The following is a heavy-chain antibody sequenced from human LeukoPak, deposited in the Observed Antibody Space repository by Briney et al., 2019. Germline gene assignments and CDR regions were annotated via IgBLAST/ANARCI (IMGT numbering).Heavy chain of an antibody. Sequence: GGSLRLSCAASGFTIGSSYMSWVRQAPGKGLEWVSVIYTGGSTYYADSVKGRFTISRDNSKNTLYLQMNSLRVEDTAVYYCAREPYHYDSSGYYDYWGQGTLVTVST. V-gene: IGHV3-66*01. CDR2: IYTGGST. D-gene: IGHD3-22*01. J-gene: IGHJ4*02. CDR3: AREPYHYDSSGYYDY. CDR1: GFTIGSSY.